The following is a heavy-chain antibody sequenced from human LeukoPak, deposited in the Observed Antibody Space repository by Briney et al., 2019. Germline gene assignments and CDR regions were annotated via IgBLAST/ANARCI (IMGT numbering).Heavy chain of an antibody. D-gene: IGHD2-15*01. CDR3: ARRAGEYSHPYDY. CDR1: GFTVSSNS. CDR2: IYSGGNT. Sequence: GGSLRLSCTVSGFTVSSNSWSWVHQAPGKGLEWVSFIYSGGNTHYSDSVKGRFTLSRDNSKNTLYLQMNSLRAEDTAIYYCARRAGEYSHPYDYWGQGTLVTVSS. V-gene: IGHV3-53*01. J-gene: IGHJ4*02.